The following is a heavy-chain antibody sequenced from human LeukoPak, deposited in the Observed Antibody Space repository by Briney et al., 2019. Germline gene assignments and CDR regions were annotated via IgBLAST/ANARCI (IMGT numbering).Heavy chain of an antibody. J-gene: IGHJ4*02. D-gene: IGHD1-26*01. Sequence: SETLSLTCSVSGVSISSYYWSWIRQPAGKGLEWIGRLYTSGGTNYNPSLKSRVTMSVDTSKNQFSLKLSSVTAADTAVYYCARDGGMGAQYYFDYWGQGTLVTVSS. CDR2: LYTSGGT. CDR3: ARDGGMGAQYYFDY. V-gene: IGHV4-4*07. CDR1: GVSISSYY.